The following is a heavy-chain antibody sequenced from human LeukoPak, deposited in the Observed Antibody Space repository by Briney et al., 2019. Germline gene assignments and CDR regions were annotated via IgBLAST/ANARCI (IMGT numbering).Heavy chain of an antibody. J-gene: IGHJ4*02. CDR1: GGSISSYY. CDR2: IYYSGST. Sequence: SETQSLTCTVSGGSISSYYWSWIRQPPGKGLEWIGYIYYSGSTNYNPSLKSRVTISVDTSKNQFSLKLSSVTAADTAVYYCARSASSSGWFDFDYWGQGTLVTVSS. CDR3: ARSASSSGWFDFDY. V-gene: IGHV4-59*01. D-gene: IGHD6-19*01.